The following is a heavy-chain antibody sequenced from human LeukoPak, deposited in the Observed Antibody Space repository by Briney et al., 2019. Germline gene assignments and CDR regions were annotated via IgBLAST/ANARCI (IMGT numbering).Heavy chain of an antibody. J-gene: IGHJ4*02. CDR2: INHSGSI. D-gene: IGHD4-23*01. V-gene: IGHV4-34*01. Sequence: SETLSLTCAVYGGSFSGYYWSWIRQPPGKGLEWIGEINHSGSINCNPSLKSRVTISVDTSKNQFSLKLSSVTAADTAVYYCARDFRARWYYFDYWGQGTLVTVSS. CDR3: ARDFRARWYYFDY. CDR1: GGSFSGYY.